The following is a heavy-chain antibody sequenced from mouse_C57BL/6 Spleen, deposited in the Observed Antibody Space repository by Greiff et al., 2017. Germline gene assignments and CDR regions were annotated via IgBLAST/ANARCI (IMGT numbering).Heavy chain of an antibody. CDR2: IRLKSDNYAT. J-gene: IGHJ3*01. CDR3: TVDWSWFAY. CDR1: GFTFSNYW. V-gene: IGHV6-3*01. Sequence: EVMLVESGGGLVQPGGSMKLSCVASGFTFSNYWMNWVRQSPEKGLEWVAQIRLKSDNYATHYAESVKGRFTISRDDSKSSVDLQMNNLRAEDTGIYYCTVDWSWFAYWGQGTLVTVSA. D-gene: IGHD2-13*01.